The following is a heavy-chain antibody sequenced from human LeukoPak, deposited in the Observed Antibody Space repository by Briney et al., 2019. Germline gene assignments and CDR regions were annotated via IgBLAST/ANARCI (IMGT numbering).Heavy chain of an antibody. V-gene: IGHV4-4*07. CDR2: IYTSGST. J-gene: IGHJ4*02. CDR1: GGSISVYY. D-gene: IGHD5-12*01. Sequence: SETLSLTCTVSGGSISVYYWSWVRQPAGRALESIGRIYTSGSTNYNPSLESRVTMSVDTSKNQFSLKLSSVTAADTAVYYCAREHPVAIAADYWGQGTLVTVSS. CDR3: AREHPVAIAADY.